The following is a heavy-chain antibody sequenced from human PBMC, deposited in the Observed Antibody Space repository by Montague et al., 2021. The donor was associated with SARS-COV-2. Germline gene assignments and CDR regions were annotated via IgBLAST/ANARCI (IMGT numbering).Heavy chain of an antibody. D-gene: IGHD3-10*01. CDR2: IYYSGSA. CDR1: GDSINNSRYY. Sequence: SETLSLTCSVSGDSINNSRYYWGWIRQPPGKGLEWIGTIYYSGSAYYNPSLKSRVTISVATSKDQFSLKLNTVTATDTAVYYRARLESTRGVIIRGAFHIWGQGTKVTVSS. J-gene: IGHJ3*02. V-gene: IGHV4-39*01. CDR3: ARLESTRGVIIRGAFHI.